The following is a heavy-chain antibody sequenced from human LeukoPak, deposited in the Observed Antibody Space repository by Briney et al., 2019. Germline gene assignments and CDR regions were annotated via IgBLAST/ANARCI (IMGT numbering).Heavy chain of an antibody. V-gene: IGHV1-69*05. CDR2: IIPIFGTA. J-gene: IGHJ6*03. CDR3: ARVNVEYSYGPPYYYYYTDV. CDR1: GGTFSSYA. D-gene: IGHD5-18*01. Sequence: SVKVSCKASGGTFSSYAISWVRQAPGQGLEWMGGIIPIFGTANYAQKFQGRVTITTDESTSTAYMELSSLRSEDTAVYYCARVNVEYSYGPPYYYYYTDVWGKGTTVTVSS.